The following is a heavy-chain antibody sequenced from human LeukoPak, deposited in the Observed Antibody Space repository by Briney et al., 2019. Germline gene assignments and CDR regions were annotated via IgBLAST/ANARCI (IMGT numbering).Heavy chain of an antibody. Sequence: ASVKVSCKASGGTFSSYAISWVRQAPGQGLEWMGRINPNSGGTNYAQNFQGRVTMTRDTSISTAYTELTRLRSDDTAVYYCAREKYDGKSWDSWGQGTLVTVSS. CDR1: GGTFSSYA. V-gene: IGHV1-2*06. D-gene: IGHD4-23*01. CDR2: INPNSGGT. CDR3: AREKYDGKSWDS. J-gene: IGHJ4*02.